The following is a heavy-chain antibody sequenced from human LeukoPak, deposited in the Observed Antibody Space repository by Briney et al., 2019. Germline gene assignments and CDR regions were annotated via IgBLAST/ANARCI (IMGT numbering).Heavy chain of an antibody. V-gene: IGHV1-18*01. CDR1: GYTFTSYG. CDR2: ISADNGNT. D-gene: IGHD6-13*01. Sequence: VASVKVSCKASGYTFTSYGISWVRQAPGQGLEWMGWISADNGNTNYAQKLQGRVTMTTDTSTSTAYMELRSLRSDDTGVYYCARVRRYSSSWKDTSYCGMDVWGQGPTVTVSS. CDR3: ARVRRYSSSWKDTSYCGMDV. J-gene: IGHJ6*02.